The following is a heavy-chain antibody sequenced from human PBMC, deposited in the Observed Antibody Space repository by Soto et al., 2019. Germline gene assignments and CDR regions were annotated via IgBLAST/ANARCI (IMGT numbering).Heavy chain of an antibody. CDR1: GFNFSGYT. Sequence: GGSLRLSCAASGFNFSGYTMNWVRQAPGKGLEWVSSITSGSSYIYYADSVKGRFTISRDNAKNSLYLQINSLRAEDTAMYYCARSSFDYWGQGTLVTVSS. CDR3: ARSSFDY. V-gene: IGHV3-21*01. CDR2: ITSGSSYI. J-gene: IGHJ4*02.